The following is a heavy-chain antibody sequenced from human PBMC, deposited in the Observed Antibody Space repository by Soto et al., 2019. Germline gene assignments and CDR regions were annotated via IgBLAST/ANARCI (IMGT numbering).Heavy chain of an antibody. CDR1: GYIFTDYY. D-gene: IGHD1-26*01. CDR3: AKALAQMGGTNHGFDV. Sequence: QVQLVQAGAEVKKPGASVKVSCKASGYIFTDYYINWVRQAPGQGLEWMGIIIPGAATTKYAQKFQGRVTMTRGPSTSTDNMERSSLLSADTAVYFCAKALAQMGGTNHGFDVWGQGTMVTVSS. V-gene: IGHV1-46*01. J-gene: IGHJ3*01. CDR2: IIPGAATT.